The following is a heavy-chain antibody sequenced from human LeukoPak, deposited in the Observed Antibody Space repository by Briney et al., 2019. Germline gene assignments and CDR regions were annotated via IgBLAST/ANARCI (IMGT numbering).Heavy chain of an antibody. Sequence: GGSLRLSCAASGFTFINAWMSWVRQAPGKGLEWVGRINSKIDGGTADYAAPVKGRLTISRDNSKNTLFLQMSSLRAEDTAVYYCVKARGYCSTSSCFLEYWGQGTLVTVSS. V-gene: IGHV3-15*05. CDR1: GFTFINAW. CDR3: VKARGYCSTSSCFLEY. CDR2: INSKIDGGTA. J-gene: IGHJ4*02. D-gene: IGHD2-2*01.